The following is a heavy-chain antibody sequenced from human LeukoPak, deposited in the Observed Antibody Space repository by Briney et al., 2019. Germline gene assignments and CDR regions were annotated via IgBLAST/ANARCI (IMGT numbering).Heavy chain of an antibody. Sequence: PGGSLRLSCAASGFTFDDYGMSWVRQAPGKGLEWVSGINWNGGSTGYADSVKGRFTISRDNAKNSLYLQMNSLRAEDTALYHCARASSSWHGKNYYYYYMDVWGKGTTVTVSS. D-gene: IGHD6-13*01. CDR1: GFTFDDYG. V-gene: IGHV3-20*01. J-gene: IGHJ6*03. CDR2: INWNGGST. CDR3: ARASSSWHGKNYYYYYMDV.